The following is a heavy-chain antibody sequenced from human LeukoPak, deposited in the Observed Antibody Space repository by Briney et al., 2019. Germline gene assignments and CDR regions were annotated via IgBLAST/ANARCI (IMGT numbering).Heavy chain of an antibody. CDR2: MNPNSGNT. Sequence: GASVTVSCKASGYTFTSYDINWVRQAPGQGLEWIGWMNPNSGNTGYAQKFQGRVTMTRNTSISTAYMELSSLRSEDTAVYYCARVTLGSIAAAGSDYWGQGTLVTVSS. CDR1: GYTFTSYD. J-gene: IGHJ4*02. V-gene: IGHV1-8*01. CDR3: ARVTLGSIAAAGSDY. D-gene: IGHD6-13*01.